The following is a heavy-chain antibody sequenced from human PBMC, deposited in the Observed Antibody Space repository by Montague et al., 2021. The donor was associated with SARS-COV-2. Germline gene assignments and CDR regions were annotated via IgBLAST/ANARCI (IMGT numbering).Heavy chain of an antibody. CDR3: VRYSGWFYFDF. J-gene: IGHJ4*02. CDR2: TYYGSKWYS. Sequence: CAISGDSVSSNSVAWSWLRQPPSRGLEWLGRTYYGSKWYSDYAPSLRGRLTVHPDASKNEFSLELNYVTPEDTAVYYCVRYSGWFYFDFWGQGTLVTVSS. V-gene: IGHV6-1*01. D-gene: IGHD6-19*01. CDR1: GDSVSSNSVA.